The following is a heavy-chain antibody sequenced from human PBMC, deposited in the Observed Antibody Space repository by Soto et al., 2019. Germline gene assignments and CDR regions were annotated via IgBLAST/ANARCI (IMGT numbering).Heavy chain of an antibody. J-gene: IGHJ3*02. Sequence: EVQLLESGGGLVQPGGSLRLSCAASGFTFSTYAMSWVRQAPGKGLEWVATIRGSGGNTHYADSVKGRFTTSRDNSENTVYLQMKSLRAEHTAVEYCARVKAQILSSGWYGGDDIWGHGTMVTVSS. V-gene: IGHV3-23*01. D-gene: IGHD6-19*01. CDR2: IRGSGGNT. CDR1: GFTFSTYA. CDR3: ARVKAQILSSGWYGGDDI.